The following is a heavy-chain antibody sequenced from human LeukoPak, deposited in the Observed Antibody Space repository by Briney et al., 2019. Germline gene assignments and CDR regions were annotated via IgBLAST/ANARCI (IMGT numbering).Heavy chain of an antibody. V-gene: IGHV3-64*01. Sequence: GGSLRLSCAASGFAFSGYSMRWVRQAPGKGLEYVSAITGDGGNPYYANSVKGRFTISRDNSKNTLYLQMGSLRAEDMAVYFCARGRIGYYDYWGQGTLVTVSS. D-gene: IGHD2-15*01. J-gene: IGHJ4*02. CDR3: ARGRIGYYDY. CDR2: ITGDGGNP. CDR1: GFAFSGYS.